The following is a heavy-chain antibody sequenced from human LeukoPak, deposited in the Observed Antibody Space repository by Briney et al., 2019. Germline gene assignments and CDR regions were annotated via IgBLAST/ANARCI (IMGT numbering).Heavy chain of an antibody. V-gene: IGHV3-23*01. CDR3: ARACSTSDIDY. J-gene: IGHJ4*02. Sequence: GGSLRLSCAASGFTFSSYAMSWVRQAPGKGLEWVSAISGSGGSTYYADSVKGRFTISRDNAKNSLYLQTNSLRAEDTAVYYCARACSTSDIDYWGQGTLVTVSS. CDR1: GFTFSSYA. CDR2: ISGSGGST. D-gene: IGHD2-2*01.